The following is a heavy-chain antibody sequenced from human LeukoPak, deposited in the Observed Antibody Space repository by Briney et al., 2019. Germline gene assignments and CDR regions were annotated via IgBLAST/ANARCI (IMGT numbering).Heavy chain of an antibody. CDR3: AKEPAPYSSGWYFPDDH. V-gene: IGHV3-30*18. J-gene: IGHJ5*02. CDR2: LAHDGSVA. Sequence: GGPLRLSCAASGFTFSNYGMHGVRQDPGKGLEGVAVLAHDGSVAYYADWVKGRFTISRDNSKNTLYLQMNSLRAEDTAVYYCAKEPAPYSSGWYFPDDHWGQGALVTVSS. D-gene: IGHD6-19*01. CDR1: GFTFSNYG.